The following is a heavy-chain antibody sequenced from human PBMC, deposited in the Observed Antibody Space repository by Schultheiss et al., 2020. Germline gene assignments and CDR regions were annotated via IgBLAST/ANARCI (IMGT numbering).Heavy chain of an antibody. CDR1: GGSFSGYY. J-gene: IGHJ4*02. Sequence: SETLSLTCAVYGGSFSGYYWSWIRQHPGKGLEWIGYIYYSGSTYYNPSLKSRVTISVDTSKNQFSLKLSSVTAADTAVYYCAGDGGRADRGDYWGQGTLVTVAS. CDR3: AGDGGRADRGDY. V-gene: IGHV4-31*11. CDR2: IYYSGST. D-gene: IGHD3-10*01.